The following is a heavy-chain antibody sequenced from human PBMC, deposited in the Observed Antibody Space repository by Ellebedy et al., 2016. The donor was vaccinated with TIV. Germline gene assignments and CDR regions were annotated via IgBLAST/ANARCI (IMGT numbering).Heavy chain of an antibody. D-gene: IGHD1-26*01. CDR1: GFTVSSNY. CDR3: AREGGSDSGKSWGYYYYGMDV. Sequence: GGSLRLXXAASGFTVSSNYMSWVRQAPGKGLEWVSVIYSGGSTYYADSVKGRFTISRDNSKNTLYLQMNSLRAEDTAVYYCAREGGSDSGKSWGYYYYGMDVWGQGTTVTVSS. CDR2: IYSGGST. J-gene: IGHJ6*02. V-gene: IGHV3-53*01.